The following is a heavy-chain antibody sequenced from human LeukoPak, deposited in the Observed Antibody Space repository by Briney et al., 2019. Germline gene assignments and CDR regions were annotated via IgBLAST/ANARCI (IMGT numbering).Heavy chain of an antibody. Sequence: GGSLRLSCAASGFTASSNYMSWVRQAPGKGLEWVSVIYSGGSTYYADSVKGRFTISRDNSKNTLYLQMNSLRAGDTAVYYCARVPQAAGSGSSGARIYYYYYYMDVWGKGTTVTVSS. D-gene: IGHD3-10*01. CDR3: ARVPQAAGSGSSGARIYYYYYYMDV. V-gene: IGHV3-53*01. CDR2: IYSGGST. CDR1: GFTASSNY. J-gene: IGHJ6*03.